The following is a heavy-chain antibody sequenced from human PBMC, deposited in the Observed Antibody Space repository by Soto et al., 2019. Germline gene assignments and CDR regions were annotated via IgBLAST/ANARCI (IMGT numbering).Heavy chain of an antibody. V-gene: IGHV3-30*18. Sequence: HPWGSLRLSCAASGFTFSSYGMHWVRQAPGKGLEWVAVISYDGSNKYYADSVKGQVTISADKSISTAYLQWSSLKASDTAMYYCGKHEGYCSSTTCSSVDYWGQGTLVTVSS. J-gene: IGHJ4*02. CDR1: GFTFSSYG. D-gene: IGHD2-2*01. CDR3: GKHEGYCSSTTCSSVDY. CDR2: ISYDGSNK.